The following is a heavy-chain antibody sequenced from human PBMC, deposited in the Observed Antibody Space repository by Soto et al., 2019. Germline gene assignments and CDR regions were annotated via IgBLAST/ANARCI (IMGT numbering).Heavy chain of an antibody. CDR1: GFTFSRHA. V-gene: IGHV3-23*01. J-gene: IGHJ4*02. CDR2: LDAGDTT. CDR3: AKDPRAYSTHMGYFSDH. D-gene: IGHD6-13*01. Sequence: EVQLLESGGNLVQPGGSLRLSSAASGFTFSRHAMSWVRQAPGEGLEWVSTLDAGDTTYYADSVKGRFTISRDNARNTLSLQMNSLRVEDTAVYYCAKDPRAYSTHMGYFSDHWGQGTLVTVSS.